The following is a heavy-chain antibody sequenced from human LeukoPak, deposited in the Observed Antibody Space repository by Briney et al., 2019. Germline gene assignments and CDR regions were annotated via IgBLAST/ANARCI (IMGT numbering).Heavy chain of an antibody. D-gene: IGHD1-26*01. J-gene: IGHJ4*02. CDR2: ISLAGQT. V-gene: IGHV4/OR15-8*02. CDR1: GGSISGTNW. Sequence: ETLSLTCGVSGGSISGTNWWSWVRQPPGQGPEWIGEISLAGQTNYNPSLNGRVTMSLDKSSNQLSLHLTSVTAADTATYCSRESGPFCPFGYWGQGTLVIVSS. CDR3: RESGPFCPFGY.